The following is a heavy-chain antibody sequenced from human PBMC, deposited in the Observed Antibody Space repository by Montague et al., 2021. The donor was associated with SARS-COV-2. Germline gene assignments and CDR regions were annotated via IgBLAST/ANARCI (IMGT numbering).Heavy chain of an antibody. Sequence: SETLSLTCTVSGGSISSSSYYWGWIRQPPGKGLEWIGSIYYSGSTYYNPSLKSRGTISVDTSKNQFSLKLSSVTAADTTVYYCAREVRGRIVVVIAIPYYYFDYWGQGTLVTVSS. V-gene: IGHV4-39*02. CDR2: IYYSGST. J-gene: IGHJ4*02. CDR3: AREVRGRIVVVIAIPYYYFDY. D-gene: IGHD2-21*01. CDR1: GGSISSSSYY.